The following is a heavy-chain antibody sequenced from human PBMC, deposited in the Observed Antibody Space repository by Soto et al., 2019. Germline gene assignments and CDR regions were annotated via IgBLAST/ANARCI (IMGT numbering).Heavy chain of an antibody. CDR3: ARVNPEDYYYGMDV. J-gene: IGHJ6*02. Sequence: SVKVSCKASGYAFTWFNIHWVRQAPGQRLEWMGGIIPIFGTANYAQKFQGRVTITADESTSTAYMELSSLRSEDTAVYYCARVNPEDYYYGMDVWGQGTTVTVSS. CDR1: GYAFTWFN. CDR2: IIPIFGTA. V-gene: IGHV1-69*13.